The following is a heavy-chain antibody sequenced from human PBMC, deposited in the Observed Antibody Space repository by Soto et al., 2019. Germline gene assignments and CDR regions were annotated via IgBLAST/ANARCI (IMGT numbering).Heavy chain of an antibody. D-gene: IGHD6-13*01. Sequence: ASVKVSCKASGYTFTSYDINWVRQATGQGLEWMGWMNPNSGNTGYAQKFQGRVTMTRNTSISTAYMELSSLRSEDTAVYYCASRSSSWPHYYYYYYMDVWGKGPTVTVSS. J-gene: IGHJ6*03. CDR2: MNPNSGNT. CDR3: ASRSSSWPHYYYYYYMDV. V-gene: IGHV1-8*01. CDR1: GYTFTSYD.